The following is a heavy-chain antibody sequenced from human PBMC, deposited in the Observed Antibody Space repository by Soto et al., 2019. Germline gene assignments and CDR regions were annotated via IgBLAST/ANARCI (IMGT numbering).Heavy chain of an antibody. CDR1: GGTFSSYT. V-gene: IGHV1-8*02. D-gene: IGHD3-10*01. J-gene: IGHJ6*04. CDR3: ARVTGCFDV. Sequence: ASVKVSCKASGGTFSSYTISWVRQAPGQGLEWMGRMNPNSGNTGYAQKFQGRVTMTRNTSISTAYMELSSLRSEDTAVYYCARVTGCFDVWGKGTTVTVSS. CDR2: MNPNSGNT.